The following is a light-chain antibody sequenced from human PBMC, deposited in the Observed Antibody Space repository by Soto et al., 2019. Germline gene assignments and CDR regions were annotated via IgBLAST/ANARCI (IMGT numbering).Light chain of an antibody. Sequence: DIQMTQSPSSLSASVGDRVTITCRASQGIRVDLGWYQQKPGKAPKRLIYAASSLQSGVPSRFSGSGPGTEFTLTISSLQPEDFATYYCLQHNSYPLTFGGGTKVEIK. CDR1: QGIRVD. V-gene: IGKV1-17*01. CDR2: AAS. J-gene: IGKJ4*01. CDR3: LQHNSYPLT.